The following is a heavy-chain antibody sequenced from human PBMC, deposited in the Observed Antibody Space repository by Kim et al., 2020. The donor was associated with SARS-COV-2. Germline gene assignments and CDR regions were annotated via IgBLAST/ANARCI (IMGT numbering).Heavy chain of an antibody. J-gene: IGHJ5*02. V-gene: IGHV4-59*01. CDR1: GGSISSYY. CDR2: IYYSGST. D-gene: IGHD3-22*01. Sequence: SETLSLTCTVSGGSISSYYWSWIRQPPGKGLEWIGYIYYSGSTNYNPSLKSRVTISVDTSKNQFSLKLSSVTAADTAVYYCARAEGGGHYDSSVSWFDPWGQGTLVTVSS. CDR3: ARAEGGGHYDSSVSWFDP.